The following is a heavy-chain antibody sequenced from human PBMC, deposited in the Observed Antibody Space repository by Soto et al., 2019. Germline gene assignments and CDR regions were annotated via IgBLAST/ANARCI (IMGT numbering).Heavy chain of an antibody. CDR3: AKAESSGWYYSLDY. J-gene: IGHJ4*02. D-gene: IGHD6-19*01. Sequence: EVQLVESGGGLVQPGKSLRLSCAASGFTFDDYAMHWVRQVPGKGLEWVSGLSWNSGTIDYADSVKGRFTISRDNAKNSLHLQMNSPKPEDTAFYYCAKAESSGWYYSLDYWGQGTLVTVSS. CDR1: GFTFDDYA. V-gene: IGHV3-9*01. CDR2: LSWNSGTI.